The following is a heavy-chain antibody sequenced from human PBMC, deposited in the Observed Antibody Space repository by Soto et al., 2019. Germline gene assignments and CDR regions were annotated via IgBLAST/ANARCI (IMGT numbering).Heavy chain of an antibody. D-gene: IGHD1-26*01. CDR2: IKKDGSEK. Sequence: GSLRLSCAASGFSFRDAWMSWVRQAPGKGPEWVAKIKKDGSEKYYVDSVKGRFTISRDNARSSLYLQMNSLRAEDTAVYYCARDQQWELLVYDYWGQGTLVTVSS. V-gene: IGHV3-7*01. J-gene: IGHJ4*02. CDR3: ARDQQWELLVYDY. CDR1: GFSFRDAW.